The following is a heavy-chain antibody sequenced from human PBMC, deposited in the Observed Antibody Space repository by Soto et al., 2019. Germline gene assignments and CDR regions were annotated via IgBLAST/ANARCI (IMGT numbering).Heavy chain of an antibody. V-gene: IGHV1-3*01. D-gene: IGHD2-15*01. CDR3: ARSYLILHHSYYYYGMDV. Sequence: ASVKVSCKASGYTFTSYAMHWVRQAPGQRLEWMGWINAGNGNTKYSQKFQGRVTITRDTSASTAYMELSSLRSEDTAVYYCARSYLILHHSYYYYGMDVWGQGTTVTVSS. CDR1: GYTFTSYA. J-gene: IGHJ6*02. CDR2: INAGNGNT.